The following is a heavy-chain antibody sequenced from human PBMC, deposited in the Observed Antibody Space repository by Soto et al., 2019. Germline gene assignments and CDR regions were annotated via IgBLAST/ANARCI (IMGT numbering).Heavy chain of an antibody. V-gene: IGHV3-23*01. J-gene: IGHJ4*02. CDR2: ISGSGGST. CDR3: AKDPDSGSYYNESPPYFDY. Sequence: GGSLRLSCAASGFTFSSYAMSWVRQAPGKGLEWVSAISGSGGSTYYADSVKGRFTISRDNSKNTLYLQMNSLRAEDTAVYYCAKDPDSGSYYNESPPYFDYWGQGTLVTVSS. CDR1: GFTFSSYA. D-gene: IGHD3-10*01.